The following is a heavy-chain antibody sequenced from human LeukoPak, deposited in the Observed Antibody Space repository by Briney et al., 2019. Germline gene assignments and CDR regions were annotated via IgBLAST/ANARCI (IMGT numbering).Heavy chain of an antibody. J-gene: IGHJ4*02. D-gene: IGHD3-16*02. CDR2: ISSNGGST. CDR3: ARHRTASDY. V-gene: IGHV3-64*01. CDR1: GFTFSSYA. Sequence: GGSLRLSCAASGFTFSSYAMHWVRQAPGKGLEHVSAISSNGGSTYYANSVKGRFTISRDNAKNSLYLQMNSLRAEDTAVYYCARHRTASDYWGQGTLVTVSS.